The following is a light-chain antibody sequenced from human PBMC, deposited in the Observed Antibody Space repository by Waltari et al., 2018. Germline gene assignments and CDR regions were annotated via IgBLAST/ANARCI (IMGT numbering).Light chain of an antibody. V-gene: IGLV2-14*03. Sequence: QSALTQPASVSGSPGQSITISCTGTSRDIGGYGYVSWYPQYPGKAPKLIIYDVIYRPSGVSNRFSGSKSGNTASLTISGLQAEDEANYYCCSYTSASTLGVFGGGTKLTVL. J-gene: IGLJ3*02. CDR1: SRDIGGYGY. CDR3: CSYTSASTLGV. CDR2: DVI.